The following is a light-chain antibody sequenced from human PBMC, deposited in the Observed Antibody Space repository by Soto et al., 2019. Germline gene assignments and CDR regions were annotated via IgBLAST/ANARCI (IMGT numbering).Light chain of an antibody. CDR1: KLGDKY. J-gene: IGLJ2*01. CDR3: QAWDSSTLVV. V-gene: IGLV3-1*01. CDR2: QDR. Sequence: SYELTQPPSVSVSPGQTASIPCSGDKLGDKYACWYQQKPGQSPVLVIYQDRKRPSGIPERFSGSNSANTATLTISGTQAMDEADYYCQAWDSSTLVVFGGGTKVTVL.